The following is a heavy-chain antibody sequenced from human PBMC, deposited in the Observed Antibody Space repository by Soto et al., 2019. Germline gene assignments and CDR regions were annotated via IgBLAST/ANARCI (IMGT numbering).Heavy chain of an antibody. D-gene: IGHD3-3*01. CDR3: ARGFLEHGFWSAKKIIFYYMDV. CDR2: IYYSGST. J-gene: IGHJ6*03. V-gene: IGHV4-59*08. CDR1: GGSISSYY. Sequence: SETLSLTCTVSGGSISSYYWSWIRQPPGKGLEWIGYIYYSGSTNYNPSLKSRVTISVDTSKNQFSLKLSSVTAADTAVYYCARGFLEHGFWSAKKIIFYYMDVWGKGTTVTVSS.